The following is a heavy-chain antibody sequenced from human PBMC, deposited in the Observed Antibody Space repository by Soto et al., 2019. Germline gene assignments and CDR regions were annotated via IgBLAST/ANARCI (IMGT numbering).Heavy chain of an antibody. J-gene: IGHJ4*02. Sequence: ASVKVSCKASGGTFSSYAISWVRQAPGQGLEWMGGIIPIFGTANYAQKFQGRVTITADKSTSTAYMELSSLRSEDTAVYYCARDRGIMASFDYWGQGTLVTVSS. CDR2: IIPIFGTA. D-gene: IGHD3-16*01. V-gene: IGHV1-69*06. CDR3: ARDRGIMASFDY. CDR1: GGTFSSYA.